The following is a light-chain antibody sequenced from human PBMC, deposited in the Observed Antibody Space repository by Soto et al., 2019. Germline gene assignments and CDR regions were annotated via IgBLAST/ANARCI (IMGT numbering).Light chain of an antibody. Sequence: QSVLTQPASVSGSPGQSITISCTGTSSDVGSYNLVSWYQQHPGKAPKLMIYEVNKRPSGVSNRFSGSKSGNTASLTISGLQAEDEADYYCCSYAGSSPSLVLFGGGTQLTVL. CDR2: EVN. J-gene: IGLJ2*01. CDR3: CSYAGSSPSLVL. V-gene: IGLV2-23*02. CDR1: SSDVGSYNL.